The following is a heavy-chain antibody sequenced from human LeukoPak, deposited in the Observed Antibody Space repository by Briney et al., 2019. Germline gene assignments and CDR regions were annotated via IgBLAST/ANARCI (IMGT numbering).Heavy chain of an antibody. CDR3: ARHVPHYDFWSGYPGGGTYFDY. D-gene: IGHD3-3*01. J-gene: IGHJ4*02. CDR1: DVSFFGYY. Sequence: SETLSLTCAVHDVSFFGYYWTWVRQSPGKGLEWIGEINNRGGSNFNPSLRSRLSASVDTSTKQFFLNLTSVSVADTAVYYCARHVPHYDFWSGYPGGGTYFDYWGQGTLVTVSS. CDR2: INNRGGS. V-gene: IGHV4-34*01.